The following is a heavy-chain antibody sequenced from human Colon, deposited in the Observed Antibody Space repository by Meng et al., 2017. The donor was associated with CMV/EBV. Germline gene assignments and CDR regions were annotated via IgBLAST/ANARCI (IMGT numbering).Heavy chain of an antibody. D-gene: IGHD1-26*01. CDR1: GFTFSSYA. CDR3: ARSSGSYADFDY. V-gene: IGHV3-30-3*01. Sequence: QVPWVESGGGVVQPGRALRLSCAAFGFTFSSYAMHWVRQAPGKGLEWVVVISYDGSNKYYADSVRGRFTISRDNSKNTLYLQMNSLRAEDTAVYYCARSSGSYADFDYWGQGTLVTVSS. CDR2: ISYDGSNK. J-gene: IGHJ4*02.